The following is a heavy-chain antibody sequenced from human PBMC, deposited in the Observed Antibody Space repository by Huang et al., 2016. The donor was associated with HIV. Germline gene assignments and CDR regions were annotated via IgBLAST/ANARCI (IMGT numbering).Heavy chain of an antibody. D-gene: IGHD2-21*02. CDR1: GGSFSGHY. V-gene: IGHV4-34*01. J-gene: IGHJ4*02. CDR2: IYKRGTT. Sequence: QVRLHQWGTGVLKPSETLSLKCAVYGGSFSGHYWTWIRQSPGKGLEGMGEIYKRGTTTSNSSLKSRVSMSLDTSKSQFYLNLTAVTATDTGKYYCARQRMTEGNSESTWSYFDSWGQGTLVIVSS. CDR3: ARQRMTEGNSESTWSYFDS.